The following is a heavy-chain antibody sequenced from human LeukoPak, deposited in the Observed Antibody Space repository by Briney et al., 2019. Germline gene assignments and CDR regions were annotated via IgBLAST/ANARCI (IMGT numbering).Heavy chain of an antibody. Sequence: ASVKVSCKASGYTFTSYGISWVRQAPGQGLEWMGWISAYNGNTNYAQKLQGRVTMTTDTSTSTAYMELRSLRSDDTAVYYCATPRYCSSTSCYKEGWFDPWVQGTLVTVSS. V-gene: IGHV1-18*01. J-gene: IGHJ5*02. CDR3: ATPRYCSSTSCYKEGWFDP. CDR1: GYTFTSYG. CDR2: ISAYNGNT. D-gene: IGHD2-2*02.